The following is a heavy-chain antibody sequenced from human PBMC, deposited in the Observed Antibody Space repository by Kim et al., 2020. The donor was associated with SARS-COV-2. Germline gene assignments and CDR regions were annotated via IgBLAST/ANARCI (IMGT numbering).Heavy chain of an antibody. CDR1: GGSISSYY. D-gene: IGHD3-10*01. V-gene: IGHV4-59*01. J-gene: IGHJ4*02. CDR2: IYYSGST. Sequence: SETLSLTCTVSGGSISSYYWSWIRQPPGKGLEWIGYIYYSGSTNYNPSLKSRVTISVDTSKNQFSLKLSSVTAADTAVYYCARGLYDRITMVRGGAGYYFDYWGQGTLVTVSS. CDR3: ARGLYDRITMVRGGAGYYFDY.